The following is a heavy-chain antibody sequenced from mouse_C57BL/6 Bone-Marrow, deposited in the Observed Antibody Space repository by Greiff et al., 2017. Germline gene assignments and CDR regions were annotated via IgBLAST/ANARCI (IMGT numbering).Heavy chain of an antibody. J-gene: IGHJ1*03. V-gene: IGHV1-81*01. Sequence: VQLVESGAELARPGASVKLSCKASGYTFTSYGISWVKQSTGQGLEWIGEIYPRSGNTYYNEKFKGKATLTADKSSSTAYMELRSLTSEDSAVYFCARAHYYGSSYERYFDVWGTGTTVTVSS. CDR2: IYPRSGNT. CDR3: ARAHYYGSSYERYFDV. D-gene: IGHD1-1*01. CDR1: GYTFTSYG.